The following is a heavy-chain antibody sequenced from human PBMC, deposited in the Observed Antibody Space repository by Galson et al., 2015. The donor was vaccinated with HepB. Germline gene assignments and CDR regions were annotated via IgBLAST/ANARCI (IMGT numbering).Heavy chain of an antibody. D-gene: IGHD6-13*01. CDR3: TRGGSSWTFDY. Sequence: SVKVSCKASGYTFTSHHIHWVRLAPEQGLEWMGMINPSGGSTGYAQKFQDRVTMTSDTSTSTVYMEMSSLRSEDTAVYYCTRGGSSWTFDYWGQGTLVTVSS. V-gene: IGHV1-46*01. CDR1: GYTFTSHH. J-gene: IGHJ4*02. CDR2: INPSGGST.